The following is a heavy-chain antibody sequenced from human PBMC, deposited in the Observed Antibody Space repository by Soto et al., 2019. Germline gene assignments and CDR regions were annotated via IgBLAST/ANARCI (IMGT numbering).Heavy chain of an antibody. D-gene: IGHD1-1*01. CDR1: GYTFTSYY. CDR3: ARDKVPPEPQGQYYYYGMDV. CDR2: INPSGGST. V-gene: IGHV1-46*01. J-gene: IGHJ6*02. Sequence: QVQLVQSGAEVKKPGASVKVSCKASGYTFTSYYMHWVRQAPGQGLEWMGIINPSGGSTSYAQKFQGRVIMTRDTSTSTVYMELSSLRSEDTAVYYCARDKVPPEPQGQYYYYGMDVWGQGTTVTVSS.